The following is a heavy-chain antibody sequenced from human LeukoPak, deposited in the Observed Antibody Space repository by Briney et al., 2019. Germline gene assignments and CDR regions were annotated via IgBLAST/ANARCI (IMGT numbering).Heavy chain of an antibody. V-gene: IGHV4-31*03. D-gene: IGHD3-16*01. J-gene: IGHJ4*02. CDR1: GGSLSTGGYY. CDR3: ARVHWAPRYFDS. Sequence: SQTLSLTCTVSGGSLSTGGYYWSWIRQHPGKGLEWIGHIYYSGSTYYNPSLKSRVSISVDTSKNQFSLKLTSVTAADTAVYSCARVHWAPRYFDSWGQGTLVTVSS. CDR2: IYYSGST.